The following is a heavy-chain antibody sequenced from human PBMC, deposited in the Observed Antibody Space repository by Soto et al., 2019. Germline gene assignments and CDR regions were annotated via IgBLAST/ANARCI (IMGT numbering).Heavy chain of an antibody. CDR2: INHSGST. D-gene: IGHD5-18*01. CDR1: GGSFSGYY. Sequence: SETLSLSCAVYGGSFSGYYWSWIRQPPGKGLEWIGEINHSGSTNYNPSLKSRVTISVDTSKNQFSLKLSSVTAADTAVYYCARLLSYGPFDYWGQGTLVTVSS. J-gene: IGHJ4*02. V-gene: IGHV4-34*01. CDR3: ARLLSYGPFDY.